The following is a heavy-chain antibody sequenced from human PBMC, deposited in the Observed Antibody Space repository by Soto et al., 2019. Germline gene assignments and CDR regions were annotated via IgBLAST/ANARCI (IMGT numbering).Heavy chain of an antibody. Sequence: LRLSCAASGVSVSSNYMSWVRQAPGRGLEWVSVIYSGGSTYYADSVMGRFTISRDNSKNTLYLQMNSLRAEDTAVYYCTRDVNSPRQFGYWGQGTLVTVSS. J-gene: IGHJ4*02. CDR2: IYSGGST. CDR3: TRDVNSPRQFGY. V-gene: IGHV3-53*01. CDR1: GVSVSSNY. D-gene: IGHD1-26*01.